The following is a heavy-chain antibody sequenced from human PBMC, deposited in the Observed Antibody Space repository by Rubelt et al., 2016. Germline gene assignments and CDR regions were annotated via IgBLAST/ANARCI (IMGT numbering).Heavy chain of an antibody. J-gene: IGHJ4*02. Sequence: QVQLQESGPGLVKPSETLSLTCTVSGGSISGYYWSWIRQPPGKGLEWIGYIYYSGSTTYNPSLKSRVTISVDASNNQITLTLNSVTAADTAVYYCVRIFDHWGQGTLVTVSS. CDR2: IYYSGST. V-gene: IGHV4-59*12. CDR3: VRIFDH. CDR1: GGSISGYY.